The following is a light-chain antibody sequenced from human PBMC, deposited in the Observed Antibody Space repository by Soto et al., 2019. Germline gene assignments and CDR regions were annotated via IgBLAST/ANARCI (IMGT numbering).Light chain of an antibody. CDR1: QNVRSY. J-gene: IGKJ1*01. Sequence: DTQMTQSPSSLAASVGDRLSITCRASQNVRSYVNWYQQKPGKAPNLIIYETSTLESGVPSRFSGDGYGTDFTLSINSLQPEDFATYYCQQTFSTPRTFGQGTKVEI. CDR3: QQTFSTPRT. V-gene: IGKV1-39*01. CDR2: ETS.